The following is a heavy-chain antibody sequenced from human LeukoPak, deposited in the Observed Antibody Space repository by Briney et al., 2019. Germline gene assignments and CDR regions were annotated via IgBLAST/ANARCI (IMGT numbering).Heavy chain of an antibody. CDR3: ARGVERLAAYNLAY. CDR2: LYSDGNT. J-gene: IGHJ4*02. V-gene: IGHV3-53*01. CDR1: GFTAITND. D-gene: IGHD1-1*01. Sequence: GGSLRLSCAASGFTAITNDMTWVRQAPGKGLEWVSVLYSDGNTKYADSVQGRFTISRDNSKNTLYLEMNSLSPDDTAVYYCARGVERLAAYNLAYWGQGTLVTVSS.